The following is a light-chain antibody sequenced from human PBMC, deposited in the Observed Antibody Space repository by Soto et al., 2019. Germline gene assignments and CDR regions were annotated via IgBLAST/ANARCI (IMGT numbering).Light chain of an antibody. CDR1: SSNIGINY. V-gene: IGLV1-51*01. J-gene: IGLJ3*02. CDR2: DGN. CDR3: GSWDTSLSAWV. Sequence: QSVLTQPPSVSAAPGQKVTISCSGSSSNIGINYVSWYQHLPGTAPKLLIYDGNKRPSGIPDRFSGSKSGTSATLGITGLQTGDEADYYCGSWDTSLSAWVFGGGTKLTVL.